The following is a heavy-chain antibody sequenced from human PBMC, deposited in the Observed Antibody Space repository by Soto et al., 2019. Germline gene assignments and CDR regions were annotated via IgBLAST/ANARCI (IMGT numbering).Heavy chain of an antibody. V-gene: IGHV4-59*12. J-gene: IGHJ4*02. Sequence: SETLSLTCTVSGRSISSYYWSWIRQPPGKGLEWIGYIYYSGSTNYNPSLKRRVTISVDTSKNQFSLKLSSVTAADTAVYYCARIYVSRALAVDDRGPGTLVTVSS. CDR2: IYYSGST. CDR1: GRSISSYY. CDR3: ARIYVSRALAVDD. D-gene: IGHD3-10*01.